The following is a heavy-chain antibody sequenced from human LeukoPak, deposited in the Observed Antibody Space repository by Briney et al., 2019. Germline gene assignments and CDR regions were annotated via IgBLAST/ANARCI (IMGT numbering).Heavy chain of an antibody. D-gene: IGHD1-1*01. CDR2: IVPNSGGT. CDR1: GYTFSVYY. J-gene: IGHJ4*02. CDR3: AREMRPATTTLVAY. V-gene: IGHV1-2*02. Sequence: ASVKVSCKASGYTFSVYYIHWMRQAPEQGLEWMGWIVPNSGGTNYAQKFQGRVTMTRDTSITTAYMELSSLTADDTAVYYCAREMRPATTTLVAYWGQGTQVTVSS.